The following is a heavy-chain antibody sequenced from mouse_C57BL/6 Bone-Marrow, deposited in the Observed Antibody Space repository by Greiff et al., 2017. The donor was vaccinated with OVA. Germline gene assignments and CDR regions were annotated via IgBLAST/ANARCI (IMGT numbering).Heavy chain of an antibody. J-gene: IGHJ2*01. CDR1: GYTFTSYW. CDR2: INPSSGYT. D-gene: IGHD2-4*01. V-gene: IGHV1-7*01. Sequence: QVQLQQSGAELAKPGASVKLSCKASGYTFTSYWMHWVKQRPGQGLEWIGYINPSSGYTKYNQKFKDKVTLTADKSSSTAYMQLSSLTYEDSAVYYCARYDYDGYFDYWGQGTTRTVSS. CDR3: ARYDYDGYFDY.